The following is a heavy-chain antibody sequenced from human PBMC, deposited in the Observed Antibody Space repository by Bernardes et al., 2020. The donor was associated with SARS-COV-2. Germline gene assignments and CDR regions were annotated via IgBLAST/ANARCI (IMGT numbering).Heavy chain of an antibody. CDR3: AKGDYSYDNYYGMDV. CDR1: GFTFSSYA. V-gene: IGHV3-23*01. Sequence: GGSLRLSCAASGFTFSSYAMSWVRQAPGKGLEWVSAISGSGGSTYYADSVKGRFTISRDNSKNTLYLQMNSLRAEDTAVYYCAKGDYSYDNYYGMDVWGQGTTVTVSS. J-gene: IGHJ6*02. D-gene: IGHD5-18*01. CDR2: ISGSGGST.